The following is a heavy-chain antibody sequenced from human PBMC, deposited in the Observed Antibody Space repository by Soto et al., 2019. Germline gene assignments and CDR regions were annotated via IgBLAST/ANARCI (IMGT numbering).Heavy chain of an antibody. J-gene: IGHJ3*02. D-gene: IGHD3-10*01. V-gene: IGHV4-59*13. CDR2: VYYSGST. Sequence: SETLSLTCTVSGGSISSNYWTWIREPRVNGLEWIGYVYYSGSTNYNPSLKSRVTISVDTSKNQFSLKLSSVTAADTAVYYCAREGSWFGELLRAFDIWGQGTMVTVSS. CDR1: GGSISSNY. CDR3: AREGSWFGELLRAFDI.